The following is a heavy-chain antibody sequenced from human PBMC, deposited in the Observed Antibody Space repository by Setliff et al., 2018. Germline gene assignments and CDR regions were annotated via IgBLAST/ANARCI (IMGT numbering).Heavy chain of an antibody. CDR2: ISWNSGSI. CDR1: GFTFDDYA. J-gene: IGHJ5*02. V-gene: IGHV3-9*01. CDR3: ARESVAATYNWFDP. Sequence: GGSLRLSCAASGFTFDDYAMHWVRQAPGKGLEWVSGISWNSGSIGYADSVKGRFTISRDNAKNSLYLQMNSLRAEDTAVYYCARESVAATYNWFDPWGQGTLVTVSS. D-gene: IGHD2-15*01.